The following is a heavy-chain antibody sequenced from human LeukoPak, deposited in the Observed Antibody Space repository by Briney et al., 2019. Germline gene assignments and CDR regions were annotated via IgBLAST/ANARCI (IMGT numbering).Heavy chain of an antibody. J-gene: IGHJ4*02. CDR1: GFTFSSYA. V-gene: IGHV3-30-3*01. CDR2: ISYDGSNK. D-gene: IGHD6-19*01. Sequence: PGGSLRLSCAASGFTFSSYAMHWVRQAPGKGLEWVAVISYDGSNKYYADSVKGRFTISRDNFKNTLYLQMNSLRAEDTAVYYCAREWQWDYWGQGTLVTVSS. CDR3: AREWQWDY.